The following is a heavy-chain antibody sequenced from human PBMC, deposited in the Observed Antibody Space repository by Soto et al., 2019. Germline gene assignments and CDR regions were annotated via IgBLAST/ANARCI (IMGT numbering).Heavy chain of an antibody. CDR2: INPATGAA. CDR3: ARGGGVGVAGSAAFDM. D-gene: IGHD3-3*01. V-gene: IGHV1-2*02. Sequence: QLHLVQSGAVVKKPGASVTVSCSASGYPVTAYYMHWVRQAPGRGLEWMGGINPATGAAKYTQTFRGRVTMTRDTSTGTVFMELSGLTSEGTAVFYWARGGGVGVAGSAAFDMWGQGTLVTVSS. J-gene: IGHJ3*02. CDR1: GYPVTAYY.